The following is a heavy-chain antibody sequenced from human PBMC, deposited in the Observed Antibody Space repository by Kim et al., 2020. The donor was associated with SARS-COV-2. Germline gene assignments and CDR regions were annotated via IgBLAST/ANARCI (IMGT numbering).Heavy chain of an antibody. Sequence: SETLSLTCAVYGGSFRCYFWSWIRQPPGKGLEWIGEINHSGSTNYNPSLESRVTISVDTSKKQFSLKLSSVTAADTAVYYCARGSNAVVPGASYGMDVWGQGTTVPVSS. V-gene: IGHV4-34*01. CDR1: GGSFRCYF. J-gene: IGHJ6*02. CDR3: ARGSNAVVPGASYGMDV. D-gene: IGHD2-2*01. CDR2: INHSGST.